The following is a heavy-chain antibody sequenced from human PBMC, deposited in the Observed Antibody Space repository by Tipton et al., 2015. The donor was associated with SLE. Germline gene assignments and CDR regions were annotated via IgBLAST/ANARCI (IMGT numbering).Heavy chain of an antibody. CDR1: GFSISDYY. CDR2: SSSTSTYV. D-gene: IGHD1-26*01. V-gene: IGHV3-11*05. CDR3: ARDPSRVGATGLFDY. Sequence: SLRLSCAASGFSISDYYMSWIRQAPGKGLEWVSYSSSTSTYVHYADSVKGRFTISRDNAKNTLYLQMNSLRAEDTAVYYCARDPSRVGATGLFDYWGQGTLVTVSS. J-gene: IGHJ4*02.